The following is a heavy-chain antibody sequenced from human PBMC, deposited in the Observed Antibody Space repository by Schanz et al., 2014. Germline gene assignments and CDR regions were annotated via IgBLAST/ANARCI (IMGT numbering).Heavy chain of an antibody. D-gene: IGHD7-27*01. Sequence: PGGSLRLSCAASGFIFNDYYMNWIRQAPGKGLEWLSYISRDGTTSYYADSVKGRFTISRDNAKNSLYLEMTSLRGEDTAVYYCARENLNWEAFDISGQGTVVTVSS. V-gene: IGHV3-11*01. CDR3: ARENLNWEAFDI. J-gene: IGHJ3*02. CDR1: GFIFNDYY. CDR2: ISRDGTTS.